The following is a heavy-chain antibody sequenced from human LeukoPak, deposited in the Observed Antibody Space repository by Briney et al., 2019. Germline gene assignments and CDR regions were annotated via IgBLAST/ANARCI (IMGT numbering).Heavy chain of an antibody. CDR3: ARGATDAHFDY. Sequence: GGSLRLSCAASGFTFSNSDMNWVRQAPGKGLEWVSSISSSSSYIYYADSVKGRFTISRDNAKNSLYLQMNSLRAEDTAVYYCARGATDAHFDYWGQGTLVTVSS. CDR1: GFTFSNSD. V-gene: IGHV3-21*01. CDR2: ISSSSSYI. J-gene: IGHJ4*02. D-gene: IGHD1-26*01.